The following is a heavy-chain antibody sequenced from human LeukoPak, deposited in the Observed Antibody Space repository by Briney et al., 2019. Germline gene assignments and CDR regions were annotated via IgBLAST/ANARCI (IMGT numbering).Heavy chain of an antibody. J-gene: IGHJ1*01. Sequence: PSETLSLTCTVSGGSISSYYWSWIRQPPGKGLEWIGYIYYSGSTNYNPSLKSRDTISVDTSKNQFSLKLSSVTAADTAVYYCASLELLWFGEFPTEYFQHWGQGTLVTVSS. V-gene: IGHV4-59*01. CDR2: IYYSGST. D-gene: IGHD3-10*01. CDR3: ASLELLWFGEFPTEYFQH. CDR1: GGSISSYY.